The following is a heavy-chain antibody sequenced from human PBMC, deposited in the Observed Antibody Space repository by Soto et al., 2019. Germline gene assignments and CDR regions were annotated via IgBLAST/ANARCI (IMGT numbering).Heavy chain of an antibody. CDR1: GFTVSSNY. D-gene: IGHD6-13*01. Sequence: GGSLRLSCAASGFTVSSNYMSWVRQAPGKGLEWVSVIYSGGSTYYADSVKGRFTISRDNSKNTLYLQMNSLRAEDTAVYYCAREGGIAAAGTFDYWGQGTLVTVSS. CDR2: IYSGGST. J-gene: IGHJ4*02. V-gene: IGHV3-53*01. CDR3: AREGGIAAAGTFDY.